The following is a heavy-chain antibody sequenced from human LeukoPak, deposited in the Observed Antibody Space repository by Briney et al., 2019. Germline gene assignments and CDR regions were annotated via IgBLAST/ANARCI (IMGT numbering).Heavy chain of an antibody. J-gene: IGHJ4*02. D-gene: IGHD6-13*01. CDR1: GFTFSVAA. CDR3: AIEYSSSWYPLYYFDY. CDR2: IGASGEST. V-gene: IGHV3-23*01. Sequence: GGSLSLFCAASGFTFSVAAMTWVRQAPGKGLEWVSLIGASGESTYYADTVKGRFTISRDNSKNTLALQMNSLRVEDTAMYFCAIEYSSSWYPLYYFDYWGQGTLVTVSS.